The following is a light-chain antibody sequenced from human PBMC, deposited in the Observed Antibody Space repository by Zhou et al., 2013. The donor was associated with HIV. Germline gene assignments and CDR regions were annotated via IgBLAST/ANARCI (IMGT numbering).Light chain of an antibody. CDR2: DAS. J-gene: IGKJ2*01. Sequence: EVVMTQSPATLSLSPGERATLSCRASQSVSSSYLAWYQQKPGQAPRLLIYDASNRANGIPDRFSGSGSGTEFTLTISRLEPEDFAVYYCQHYGVSPYTFGPGTKLEIK. CDR3: QHYGVSPYT. V-gene: IGKV3-20*01. CDR1: QSVSSSY.